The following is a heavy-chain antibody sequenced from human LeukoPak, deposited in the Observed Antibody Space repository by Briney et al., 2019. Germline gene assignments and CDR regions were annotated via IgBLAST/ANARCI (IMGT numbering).Heavy chain of an antibody. V-gene: IGHV4-4*07. Sequence: PSETLSLTCTVSGGSISSYYWSWIRQPAGKGLEWIGRIYSNGITNYNPSLKSRVTMSVDTSKKEFSLKLSSVTAADTAVYYCASSPSFYYYYMDVWGKGTTVTVSS. D-gene: IGHD1-26*01. J-gene: IGHJ6*03. CDR2: IYSNGIT. CDR3: ASSPSFYYYYMDV. CDR1: GGSISSYY.